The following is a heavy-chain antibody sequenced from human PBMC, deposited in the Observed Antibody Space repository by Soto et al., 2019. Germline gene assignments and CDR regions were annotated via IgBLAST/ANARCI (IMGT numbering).Heavy chain of an antibody. V-gene: IGHV1-3*01. Sequence: ASVKVSCKASGYTFTAYAIHWMRQAPGQRLEWMGWINVGKGNTRYSEKFQDRVTISRDTSASTAYLELSSLTSGDTAVYYCARPRQGYDGYYIPFDFWGHGTLVTVSS. CDR2: INVGKGNT. CDR3: ARPRQGYDGYYIPFDF. J-gene: IGHJ4*01. CDR1: GYTFTAYA. D-gene: IGHD3-22*01.